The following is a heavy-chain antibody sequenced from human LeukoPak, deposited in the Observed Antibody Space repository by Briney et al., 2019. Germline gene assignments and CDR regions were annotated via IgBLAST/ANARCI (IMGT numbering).Heavy chain of an antibody. D-gene: IGHD3-22*01. J-gene: IGHJ1*01. CDR2: INPSGGST. CDR3: ARGRDIVATTDPIYDSSGYFTFQH. CDR1: GYTFTSYY. Sequence: ASVKVSCKASGYTFTSYYMHWVRQAPGKGLEWLGIINPSGGSTSYAQKFQGRVTITADESTSTAYMELSSLRSEDTAVYYRARGRDIVATTDPIYDSSGYFTFQHWGQGTLVTVSS. V-gene: IGHV1-46*01.